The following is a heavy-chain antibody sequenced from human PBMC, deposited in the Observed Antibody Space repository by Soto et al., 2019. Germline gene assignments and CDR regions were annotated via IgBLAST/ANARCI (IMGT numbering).Heavy chain of an antibody. CDR3: VRPQAKELGTIRGAFDI. Sequence: PGESLKISCKGSGDTFTSHWIAWVRQMPGKGLELMGLIYPADSDTMYSPSFEGQVTISVDKSISAAYLQWSSLKAADTAMYYCVRPQAKELGTIRGAFDIWGQGTKVTVS. V-gene: IGHV5-51*01. J-gene: IGHJ3*02. D-gene: IGHD3-10*01. CDR2: IYPADSDT. CDR1: GDTFTSHW.